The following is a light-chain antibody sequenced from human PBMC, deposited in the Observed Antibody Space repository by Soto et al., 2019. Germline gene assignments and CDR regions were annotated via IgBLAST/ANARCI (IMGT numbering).Light chain of an antibody. Sequence: IQLTQSPSSLSASVGDRVSITCRASQSITGWLAWFQQKPGKAPKLLISKASSLQNGVPSRFSGSGSGTDFTLTISSLQPDDFATDYCRQYNPYSPWTFGQGTKV. CDR1: QSITGW. V-gene: IGKV1-5*03. CDR2: KAS. CDR3: RQYNPYSPWT. J-gene: IGKJ1*01.